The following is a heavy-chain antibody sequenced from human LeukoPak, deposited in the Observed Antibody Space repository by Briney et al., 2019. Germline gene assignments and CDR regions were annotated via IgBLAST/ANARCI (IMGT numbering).Heavy chain of an antibody. V-gene: IGHV4-39*07. Sequence: PSETLSLTCTVSGDSMSSRRFCWAWIRQSPGVGLEWIGCIYYNEIKFYSSSLKSRVTMLIDTSRNQFSLKLSSVTAADTAVYYCARRLGGNYLTYFDYWAQGTLVTVSS. CDR3: ARRLGGNYLTYFDY. CDR1: GDSMSSRRFC. J-gene: IGHJ4*02. CDR2: IYYNEIK. D-gene: IGHD4/OR15-4a*01.